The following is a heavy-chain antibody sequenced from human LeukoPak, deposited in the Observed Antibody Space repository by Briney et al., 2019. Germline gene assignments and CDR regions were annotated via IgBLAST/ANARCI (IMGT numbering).Heavy chain of an antibody. D-gene: IGHD3-16*01. CDR1: GFTVGSNY. J-gene: IGHJ4*02. CDR2: IYIGGST. V-gene: IGHV3-66*01. Sequence: GGSLRLSCAASGFTVGSNYMGWVRQAPGKGLEWVSSIYIGGSTYYADSVKGRFTISRDNPNNTLYLQMHSLRAEDTAVYYCAREISRFGIWGQGTLVTVSS. CDR3: AREISRFGI.